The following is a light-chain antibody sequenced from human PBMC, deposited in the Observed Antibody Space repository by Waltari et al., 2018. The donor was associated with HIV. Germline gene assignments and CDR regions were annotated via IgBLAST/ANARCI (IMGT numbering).Light chain of an antibody. CDR1: QGISSY. Sequence: DIQLTQSPSILSASVGDRVTITCRTSQGISSYLAWYQQKPGKAPKLRIYAASTLQSGVTSRFSGSGSGTEFTLTISSLQPEDFATYYCQELESYTQISFGGGTKVGIK. CDR2: AAS. CDR3: QELESYTQIS. V-gene: IGKV1-9*01. J-gene: IGKJ4*01.